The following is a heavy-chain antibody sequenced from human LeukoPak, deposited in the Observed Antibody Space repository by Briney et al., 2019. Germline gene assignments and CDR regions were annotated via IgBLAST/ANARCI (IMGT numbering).Heavy chain of an antibody. Sequence: SGGSLRLSCAASGFTFSSYAMSLVRQAPGKGLEWVSAISGSGGSTYYADSVKGRFTISRENYKNTLYLQMNSLRAEDTAVYYCAKGLDYYGAGSLFDYWGQGTLVTVSS. CDR2: ISGSGGST. CDR1: GFTFSSYA. D-gene: IGHD3-10*01. J-gene: IGHJ4*02. V-gene: IGHV3-23*01. CDR3: AKGLDYYGAGSLFDY.